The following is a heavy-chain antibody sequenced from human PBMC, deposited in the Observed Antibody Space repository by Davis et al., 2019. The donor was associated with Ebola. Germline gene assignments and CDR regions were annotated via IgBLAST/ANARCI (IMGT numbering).Heavy chain of an antibody. Sequence: GGSLRLSCAASGFTFSSYSMNWVRQAPGKGLEWVSSISSSSSYIYYADSVKGRFTISRDNSKSTLYLQMNSLRADDTAVYYCAKGNRVIYQYDSSDDYWGQGTLVTVSS. V-gene: IGHV3-21*04. CDR3: AKGNRVIYQYDSSDDY. J-gene: IGHJ4*02. CDR2: ISSSSSYI. D-gene: IGHD3-22*01. CDR1: GFTFSSYS.